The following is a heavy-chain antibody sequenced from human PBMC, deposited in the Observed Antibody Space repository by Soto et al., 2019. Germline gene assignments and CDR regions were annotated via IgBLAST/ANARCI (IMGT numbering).Heavy chain of an antibody. CDR1: GGSISSGGYY. CDR2: IYYSGST. CDR3: ARAPRWLQMTRTPNFDY. Sequence: QVQLQESGPGLVKPSQTLSLTCTVSGGSISSGGYYWSWIRQHPGKGLEWIGYIYYSGSTYYNPSLKSRVTISVDTSKNQFSLKLSSVTAADTAVYYCARAPRWLQMTRTPNFDYWGQGTLVTVSS. J-gene: IGHJ4*02. D-gene: IGHD5-12*01. V-gene: IGHV4-31*03.